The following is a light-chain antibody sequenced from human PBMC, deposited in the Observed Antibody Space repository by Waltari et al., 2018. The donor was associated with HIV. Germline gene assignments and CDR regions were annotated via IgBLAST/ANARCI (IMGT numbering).Light chain of an antibody. Sequence: QPPSASGSPGQSVTISCTGTNSDIGGYNYVSWYQQHPGKAPKLVISEVTKRPSGVPDRFSGSKSGTTASLTVSGLQAEDEADYYCSSYADRNGFYVVFGGGTRLTVL. J-gene: IGLJ2*01. CDR3: SSYADRNGFYVV. CDR1: NSDIGGYNY. V-gene: IGLV2-8*01. CDR2: EVT.